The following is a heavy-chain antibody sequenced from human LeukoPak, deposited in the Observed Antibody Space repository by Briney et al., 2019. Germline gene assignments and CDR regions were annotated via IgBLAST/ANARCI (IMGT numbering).Heavy chain of an antibody. CDR3: ARGRVKVRGSNNCFDP. D-gene: IGHD3-10*01. CDR2: INPNSGGT. CDR1: GYTFTGYY. J-gene: IGHJ5*02. Sequence: ASVKVSCKASGYTFTGYYMHWVRQAPGQGLEWMGWINPNSGGTNYAQKFQGRVTMTRDTSISTAYMELSRLRSDDTAVYYCARGRVKVRGSNNCFDPWGQGTLVTVSS. V-gene: IGHV1-2*02.